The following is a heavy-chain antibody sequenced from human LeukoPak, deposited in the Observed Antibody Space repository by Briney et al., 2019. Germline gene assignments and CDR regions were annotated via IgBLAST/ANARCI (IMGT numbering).Heavy chain of an antibody. D-gene: IGHD1-26*01. V-gene: IGHV1-69*04. CDR1: GYTFTSYG. CDR3: ARGTLSGAQVPYKYGMDV. J-gene: IGHJ6*02. Sequence: GASVKVSCKASGYTFTSYGISWVRPAPGQGLEWMGRIIPILGIANYAQKFQGRVTITADKSTSTAYMELSSLRSEDTAVYYCARGTLSGAQVPYKYGMDVWGQGTTVTVSS. CDR2: IIPILGIA.